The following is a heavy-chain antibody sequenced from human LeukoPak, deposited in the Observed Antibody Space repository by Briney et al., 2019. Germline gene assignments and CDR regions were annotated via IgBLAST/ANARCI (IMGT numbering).Heavy chain of an antibody. Sequence: PSETLSLTCTVSGGSISSGGYYWSWIRQHPGKGLEWIGYIYYSGTTNYNPSLKSRVTISVDTSKNQFSLKLSSVTAADTALYYCARDPYGDYGMDVWGQGTTVTVSS. D-gene: IGHD4-17*01. CDR2: IYYSGTT. CDR1: GGSISSGGYY. J-gene: IGHJ6*02. CDR3: ARDPYGDYGMDV. V-gene: IGHV4-61*08.